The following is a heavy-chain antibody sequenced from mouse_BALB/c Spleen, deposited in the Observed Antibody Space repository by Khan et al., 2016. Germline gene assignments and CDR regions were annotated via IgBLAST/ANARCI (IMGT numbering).Heavy chain of an antibody. CDR2: ITYSGRT. V-gene: IGHV3-2*02. D-gene: IGHD1-2*01. CDR1: GYSITSDYV. Sequence: QLEESGPGLVKPSQSLSLTCTVTGYSITSDYVWNWIRQSPGNKLEWMGNITYSGRTTYNPSLKSRISITRDKSKNQFFLQLNSMTTADTATYYCSTTTPIDYWGQGTSVTVSS. CDR3: STTTPIDY. J-gene: IGHJ4*01.